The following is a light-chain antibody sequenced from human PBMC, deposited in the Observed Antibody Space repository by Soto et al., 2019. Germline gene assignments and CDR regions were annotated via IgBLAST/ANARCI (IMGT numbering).Light chain of an antibody. CDR1: QSINTW. J-gene: IGKJ1*01. V-gene: IGKV1-5*01. CDR3: QQYQTYSRT. Sequence: DIQMTQSPSTLSASVGDRITITCRASQSINTWLAWYQQKPGEAPQLLIYDRSTLAMGVPSRFSGSGSGTEFTLTISRLQPDDFATFYCQQYQTYSRTFGQGTRVEVK. CDR2: DRS.